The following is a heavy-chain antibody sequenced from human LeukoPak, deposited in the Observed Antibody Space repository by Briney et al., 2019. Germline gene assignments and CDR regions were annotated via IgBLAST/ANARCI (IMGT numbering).Heavy chain of an antibody. Sequence: SETLSLTCAVYGGSFSGYYWSWIRQPPGKGLEWIGYIYYSGSTNYNPSLKSRVTISVDTSKNQFSLKLSSVTAADTAVYYCARPVCSGGSCYSFDPWGQGTLVTVSS. CDR2: IYYSGST. CDR3: ARPVCSGGSCYSFDP. CDR1: GGSFSGYY. J-gene: IGHJ5*02. D-gene: IGHD2-15*01. V-gene: IGHV4-59*01.